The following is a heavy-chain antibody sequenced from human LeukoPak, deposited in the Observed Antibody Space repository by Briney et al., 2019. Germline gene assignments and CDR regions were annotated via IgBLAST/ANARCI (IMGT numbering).Heavy chain of an antibody. CDR3: ARGFDSGYDRGFDY. CDR2: IIPIFGTA. Sequence: SVKVSFTASGGTFSIYAISWVRQAPGQGLEWMGGIIPIFGTANYAQKFQGRVTITADESTSTAYMELSNLRSEDTAVYYCARGFDSGYDRGFDYWGQGTLVTVSS. J-gene: IGHJ4*02. V-gene: IGHV1-69*13. CDR1: GGTFSIYA. D-gene: IGHD5-12*01.